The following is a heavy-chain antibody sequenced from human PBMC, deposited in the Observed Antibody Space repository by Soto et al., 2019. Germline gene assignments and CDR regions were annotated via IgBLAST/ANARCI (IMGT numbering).Heavy chain of an antibody. J-gene: IGHJ5*02. D-gene: IGHD3-22*01. CDR1: GYTFTSYG. CDR2: INPSGGST. V-gene: IGHV1-46*03. Sequence: GPSVKVSCKASGYTFTSYGISWVRQAPGQGLEWMGIINPSGGSTSYAQKFQGRVTMTRDTSTSTVYMELSSLRSEDTAVYYCAGTYYYDSSGSKGSSGPLRNWFDPWGQGTLVTVSS. CDR3: AGTYYYDSSGSKGSSGPLRNWFDP.